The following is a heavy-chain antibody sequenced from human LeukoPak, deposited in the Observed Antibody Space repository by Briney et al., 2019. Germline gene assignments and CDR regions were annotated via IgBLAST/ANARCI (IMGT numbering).Heavy chain of an antibody. D-gene: IGHD3-16*01. CDR3: ARDRLTYYFDY. J-gene: IGHJ4*02. Sequence: SETLSLTCTVSGGSISSYYRSWIRQPPGKGLEWIGYIYCSGSTNYNPSLKSRVTISVDTSKNQFSLKLSSVTAADTAVYYCARDRLTYYFDYWGQGTLVTVSS. V-gene: IGHV4-59*01. CDR2: IYCSGST. CDR1: GGSISSYY.